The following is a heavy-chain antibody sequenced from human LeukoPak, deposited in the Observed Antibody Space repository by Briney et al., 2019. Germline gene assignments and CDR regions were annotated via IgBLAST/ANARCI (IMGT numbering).Heavy chain of an antibody. Sequence: PGGSLRLSCAASGFTFSSYSMNWVRQAPGKGLEWVSSISSSSSYIYYADSVKGRFTISSDNAKNSLYLQMNGLRAEDTAVYYCARDFASGRVLLDYWGQGTLVTVSS. D-gene: IGHD2-15*01. J-gene: IGHJ4*02. V-gene: IGHV3-21*01. CDR3: ARDFASGRVLLDY. CDR2: ISSSSSYI. CDR1: GFTFSSYS.